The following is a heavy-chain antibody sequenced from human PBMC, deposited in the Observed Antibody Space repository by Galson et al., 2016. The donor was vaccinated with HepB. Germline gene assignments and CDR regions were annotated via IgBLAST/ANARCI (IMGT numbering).Heavy chain of an antibody. D-gene: IGHD3-10*01. J-gene: IGHJ6*03. Sequence: SLRLSCAASGFTFSSYGMHWVRQAPGKGLEWVTFIYYDGSNKYYADSVKGRFTVSRDNSKHMVYLEMNSLRAEDTAVYYCARPYYYGSASPYYYMDVWGKGTTVTVSS. V-gene: IGHV3-33*01. CDR1: GFTFSSYG. CDR2: IYYDGSNK. CDR3: ARPYYYGSASPYYYMDV.